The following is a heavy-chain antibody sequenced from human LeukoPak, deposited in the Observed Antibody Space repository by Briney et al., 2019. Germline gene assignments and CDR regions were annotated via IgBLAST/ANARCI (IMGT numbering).Heavy chain of an antibody. CDR3: ARIRDGYNDAYDI. D-gene: IGHD5-24*01. V-gene: IGHV1-18*01. J-gene: IGHJ3*02. CDR1: GYTFTSYG. CDR2: ISAYNGNT. Sequence: ASVKVSCKASGYTFTSYGISWVRQAPGQGLEWMGWISAYNGNTNYAQKLQGRVTMTRDTSTSTVYMELSSLRSEDTAIYYCARIRDGYNDAYDIWGQGTVVTVPS.